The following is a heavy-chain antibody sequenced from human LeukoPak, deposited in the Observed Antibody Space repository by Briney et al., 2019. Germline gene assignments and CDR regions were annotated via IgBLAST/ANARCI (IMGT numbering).Heavy chain of an antibody. Sequence: PGGSLRLPRAPSVFIFPDYAMHWVRQAPGKGLAGVATVSYDGAFTEYPDSVKGRFTISRDSSKTAVYLQIQSLRLEDTALYYCVRVTALQQMWLIYDTWGQGTPVTVSS. CDR3: VRVTALQQMWLIYDT. CDR1: VFIFPDYA. J-gene: IGHJ5*02. CDR2: VSYDGAFT. V-gene: IGHV3-30-3*01. D-gene: IGHD5-18*01.